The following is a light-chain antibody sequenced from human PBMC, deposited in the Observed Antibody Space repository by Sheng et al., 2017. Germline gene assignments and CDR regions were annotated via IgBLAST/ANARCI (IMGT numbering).Light chain of an antibody. V-gene: IGKV3-20*01. Sequence: ESVLTQSPGTLSLSPGERATLSCRASQSFSFTSLAWYQHKPGQAPRLLISGTSTRATGIPDRFSGSGSGTDFTLTISRVEPEDFAVYYCQQYATSPLVTFGPGTRVDV. CDR2: GTS. CDR3: QQYATSPLVT. J-gene: IGKJ3*01. CDR1: QSFSFTS.